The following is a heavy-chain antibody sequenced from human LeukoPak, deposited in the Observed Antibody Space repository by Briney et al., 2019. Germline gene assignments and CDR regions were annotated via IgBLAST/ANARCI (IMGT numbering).Heavy chain of an antibody. CDR1: GFSFDDYA. CDR2: ISGDGGIT. J-gene: IGHJ5*02. D-gene: IGHD6-6*01. CDR3: AKDSRRGIAARPGWFDP. Sequence: PGGSLRLSCAAPGFSFDDYAMYWVRQAPGKGLEWVSLISGDGGITYYADSVKGRFTISRDNSKNSLYLQMNSLRNEDTALYYCAKDSRRGIAARPGWFDPWGQGTLVTVSS. V-gene: IGHV3-43*02.